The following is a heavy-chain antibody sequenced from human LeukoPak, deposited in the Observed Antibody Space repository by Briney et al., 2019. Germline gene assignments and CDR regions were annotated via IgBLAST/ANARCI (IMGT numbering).Heavy chain of an antibody. V-gene: IGHV3-30*04. CDR2: ISYDGSNK. CDR3: AKDHLPGIVVADRDY. CDR1: GFIFSSYA. D-gene: IGHD6-19*01. Sequence: PGRSLRLSCAASGFIFSSYAMHWVRRAPGKGLEWVALISYDGSNKYYADSVKGRFTISRDNSKNTLYLQINSLRAEDTAVYYCAKDHLPGIVVADRDYWGQGTLVTVSS. J-gene: IGHJ4*02.